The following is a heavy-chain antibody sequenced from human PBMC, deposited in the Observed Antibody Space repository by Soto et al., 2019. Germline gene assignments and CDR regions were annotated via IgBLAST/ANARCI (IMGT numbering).Heavy chain of an antibody. V-gene: IGHV3-13*01. Sequence: QPGGALRLSCAASGFTFSSYDMHWVRQATGKGLEWVSAIGTAGDTYYPGSVKGRFTISRENAKNSLYLQMNSLRAEDTAVYYCARWGIAARPTDRLYYYYGMDVWGQGTTVTVSS. J-gene: IGHJ6*02. D-gene: IGHD6-6*01. CDR3: ARWGIAARPTDRLYYYYGMDV. CDR2: IGTAGDT. CDR1: GFTFSSYD.